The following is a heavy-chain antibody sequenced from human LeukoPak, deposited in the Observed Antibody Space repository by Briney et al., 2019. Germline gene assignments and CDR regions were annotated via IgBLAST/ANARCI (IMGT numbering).Heavy chain of an antibody. Sequence: PSETLSLTCTVSGGSISTYYWSWIRQPAGNGLEWIGRIHTSGTTHYNPSLQSRVTMSVDTSKNQFSLKLSSVTAADTAVYYCAREWLLGYFDYWGQGTLVTVSS. CDR3: AREWLLGYFDY. J-gene: IGHJ4*02. D-gene: IGHD3-16*01. V-gene: IGHV4-4*07. CDR1: GGSISTYY. CDR2: IHTSGTT.